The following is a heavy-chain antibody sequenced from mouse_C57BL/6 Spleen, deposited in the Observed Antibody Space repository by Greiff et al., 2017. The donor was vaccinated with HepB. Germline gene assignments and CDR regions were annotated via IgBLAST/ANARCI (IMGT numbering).Heavy chain of an antibody. Sequence: EVKVVESGGDLVKPGGSLKLSCAASGFTFSSYGMSWVRQTPDKRLEWVATISSGGSYTYYPDSVKGRFTISRDNAKNTLYLQMSSLKSEDTAMYYCARHPPITTVAPVDYWGQGTTLTVSS. CDR3: ARHPPITTVAPVDY. V-gene: IGHV5-6*01. J-gene: IGHJ2*01. D-gene: IGHD1-1*01. CDR2: ISSGGSYT. CDR1: GFTFSSYG.